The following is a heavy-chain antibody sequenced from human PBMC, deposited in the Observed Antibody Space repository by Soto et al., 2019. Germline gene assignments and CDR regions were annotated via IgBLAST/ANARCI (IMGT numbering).Heavy chain of an antibody. J-gene: IGHJ4*02. CDR1: GFTFSSYA. CDR3: AKAPDSSGYYSYLDY. CDR2: ISGSGGST. D-gene: IGHD3-22*01. V-gene: IGHV3-23*01. Sequence: GSLRLSCAASGFTFSSYAMSWVRQAPGKGLEWVSAISGSGGSTYYADSVKGRFTISRDNSKNTLYLQMNSLRAEDTAVYYCAKAPDSSGYYSYLDYWGQGTLVTVSS.